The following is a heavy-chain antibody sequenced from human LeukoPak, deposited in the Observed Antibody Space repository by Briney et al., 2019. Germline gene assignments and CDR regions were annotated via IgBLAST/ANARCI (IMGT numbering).Heavy chain of an antibody. CDR2: ISGSGGST. V-gene: IGHV3-23*01. CDR3: AKDPLTMIVVVRRYNWFDP. Sequence: GGSLRLSCAASGFTFSSYAMSWVRQAPGKGLEWVSAISGSGGSTYYADSVKGRFTISRDNSKNTLYLQINSLRAEDTAVYYCAKDPLTMIVVVRRYNWFDPWGQGTLVTVSS. CDR1: GFTFSSYA. D-gene: IGHD3-22*01. J-gene: IGHJ5*02.